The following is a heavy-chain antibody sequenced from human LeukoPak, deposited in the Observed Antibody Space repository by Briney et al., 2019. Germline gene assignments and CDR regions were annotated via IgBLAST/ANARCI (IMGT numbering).Heavy chain of an antibody. D-gene: IGHD6-13*01. CDR1: GFTFSSYA. CDR3: AKASGARGAAAVTFDY. CDR2: ISGSGGST. J-gene: IGHJ4*02. V-gene: IGHV3-23*01. Sequence: GGSLRLSCAASGFTFSSYAMSWVRRAPGKGLEWVSAISGSGGSTYYADSVKGRFTISRDNSKNTLYLQMNSLRAEDTAVYYCAKASGARGAAAVTFDYWGQGTLVTVSS.